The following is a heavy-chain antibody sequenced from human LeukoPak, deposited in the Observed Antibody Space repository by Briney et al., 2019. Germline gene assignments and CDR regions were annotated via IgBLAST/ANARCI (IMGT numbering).Heavy chain of an antibody. D-gene: IGHD6-19*01. CDR2: ISFSGDRT. V-gene: IGHV3-23*01. CDR1: GFTFSSYV. CDR3: ARLREQWLVNYYYGMDV. J-gene: IGHJ6*04. Sequence: GGSLRLSYAASGFTFSSYVMSCVRQAPGKGLEWVSAISFSGDRTYYADSVKGRFTISRDNSKNTLYLQMNSLRVEDTAVYYCARLREQWLVNYYYGMDVWAKGPRSPSPQ.